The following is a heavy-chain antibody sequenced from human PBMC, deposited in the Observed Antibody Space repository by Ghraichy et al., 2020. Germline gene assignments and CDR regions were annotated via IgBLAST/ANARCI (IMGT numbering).Heavy chain of an antibody. CDR2: ISGSGGST. CDR1: GFTFSSYA. D-gene: IGHD6-13*01. V-gene: IGHV3-23*01. Sequence: GGSRRLSCAASGFTFSSYAMSWVRQAPGKGLEWVSAISGSGGSTYYADSVKGRFTISRDNSKNTLYLQMNSLRAEDTAVYYCAKDPRYSSSWYYFDYWGQGTLVTVSS. J-gene: IGHJ4*02. CDR3: AKDPRYSSSWYYFDY.